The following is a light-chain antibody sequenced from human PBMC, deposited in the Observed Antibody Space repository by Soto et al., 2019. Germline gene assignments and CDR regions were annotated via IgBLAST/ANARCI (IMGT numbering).Light chain of an antibody. CDR1: QSISIN. J-gene: IGKJ5*01. CDR2: AAS. Sequence: EIVLTPSPATLSVSPGDRAILSCRASQSISINLAWYQQKPGQAPRLLIYAASNRATGVPARFSGSWSGTEFTLTISSLQSEDFAVYYCQQYNKWITFGQGTRLEIK. CDR3: QQYNKWIT. V-gene: IGKV3-15*01.